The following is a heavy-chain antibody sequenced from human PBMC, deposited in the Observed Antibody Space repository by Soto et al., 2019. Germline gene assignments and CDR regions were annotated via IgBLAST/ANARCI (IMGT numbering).Heavy chain of an antibody. CDR2: IYYSGST. D-gene: IGHD6-6*01. CDR1: GGSISSGGYY. CDR3: ARAGHSSSPEGANWFDP. Sequence: SETLSLTCTVSGGSISSGGYYWSWIRQHPGKGLEWIGYIYYSGSTYFNPSLKSRLTISVDTSKNQFSLQLSSVTAADTAVYYCARAGHSSSPEGANWFDPWGQGTLVTVSS. J-gene: IGHJ5*02. V-gene: IGHV4-31*03.